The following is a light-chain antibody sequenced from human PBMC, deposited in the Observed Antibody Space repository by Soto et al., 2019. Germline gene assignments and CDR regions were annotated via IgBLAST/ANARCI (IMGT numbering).Light chain of an antibody. CDR2: GAS. CDR3: HQYATDPLT. CDR1: QSVGRDY. V-gene: IGKV3-20*01. Sequence: EIVLTQSPGTLSLSPGDRATLSCRASQSVGRDYLAWFQHRGGQAPRLLVHGASTRATGIPDRFSGSGSGTDFTLIISRLEPEDFAVYYCHQYATDPLTFGGGTKVEI. J-gene: IGKJ4*02.